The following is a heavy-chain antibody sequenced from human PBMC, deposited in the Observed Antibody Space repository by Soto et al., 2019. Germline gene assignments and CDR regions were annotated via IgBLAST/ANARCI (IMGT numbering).Heavy chain of an antibody. CDR3: ARGFRREVRGGYDY. J-gene: IGHJ4*02. V-gene: IGHV1-8*01. Sequence: QVQLVQSGAEVKKPGASVKVSCQASGYTFTSYDINWVRQATGQGLEWMGWMNPNNTNTGNAQKFQGRLTMTGNTAMGTAYMELSSQTAEDPAVYYCARGFRREVRGGYDYWGQGTLVPVSS. D-gene: IGHD3-10*01. CDR2: MNPNNTNT. CDR1: GYTFTSYD.